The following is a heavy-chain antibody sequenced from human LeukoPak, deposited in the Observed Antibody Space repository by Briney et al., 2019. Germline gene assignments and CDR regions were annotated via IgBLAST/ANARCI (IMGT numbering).Heavy chain of an antibody. V-gene: IGHV1-46*01. Sequence: VASVKVSCKASGYTFINHYIHWVRQAPGQGLEWMGIINCSGGSTNYAQKFQGRVTMTRDMSTSTVYMEVSSLRSEDTAVHYCARGDYGGIDYWGQGILVAVSS. CDR2: INCSGGST. CDR1: GYTFINHY. D-gene: IGHD4-23*01. CDR3: ARGDYGGIDY. J-gene: IGHJ4*02.